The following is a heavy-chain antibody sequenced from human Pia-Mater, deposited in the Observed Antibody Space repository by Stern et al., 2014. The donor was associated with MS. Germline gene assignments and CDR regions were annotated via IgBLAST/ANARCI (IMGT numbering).Heavy chain of an antibody. D-gene: IGHD5-12*01. Sequence: ESGPTLVKPTQTLRLTCTFSGFSLSTNGMGVGCLRQPPGQALEGLATLNWDGENRHNPALKSRITSTKDTPKNHDVLTLTNMAPVDTATYYCANRRGIGYSKQLPPSFGYWGQGTLVTVSS. CDR1: GFSLSTNGMG. CDR3: ANRRGIGYSKQLPPSFGY. J-gene: IGHJ4*02. V-gene: IGHV2-5*02. CDR2: LNWDGEN.